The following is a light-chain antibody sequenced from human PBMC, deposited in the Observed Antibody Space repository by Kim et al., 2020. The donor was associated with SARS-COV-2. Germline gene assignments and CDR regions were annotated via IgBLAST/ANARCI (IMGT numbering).Light chain of an antibody. V-gene: IGLV3-21*04. CDR1: SMGRKG. J-gene: IGLJ2*01. CDR2: YDS. Sequence: PGKTARVSCGGNSMGRKGVNWYQQKSGQAPVLVIYYDSDRPSGIPERFSGSNSGNTATLTISRVEAGDEADYYCQVWDSSSDHRVVFGGGTQLTVL. CDR3: QVWDSSSDHRVV.